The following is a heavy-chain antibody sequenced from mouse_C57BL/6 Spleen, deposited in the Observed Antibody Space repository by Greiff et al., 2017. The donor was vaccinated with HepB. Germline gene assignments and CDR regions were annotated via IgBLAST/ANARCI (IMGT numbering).Heavy chain of an antibody. D-gene: IGHD1-1*01. CDR3: ASSTTTSYYAMDY. V-gene: IGHV1-85*01. Sequence: VQLQQSGPELVKPGASVKLSCKASGYTFTSYDINWVKQRPGQGLEWIGWIYPRDGSTKYNEKFTGKATLTVDTSSSTAYMELHSLTSEYSAVYFCASSTTTSYYAMDYWGQRTSVTVSS. CDR2: IYPRDGST. J-gene: IGHJ4*01. CDR1: GYTFTSYD.